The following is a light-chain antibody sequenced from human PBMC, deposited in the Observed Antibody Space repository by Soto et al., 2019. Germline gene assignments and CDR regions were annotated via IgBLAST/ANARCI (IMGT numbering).Light chain of an antibody. CDR2: GVT. V-gene: IGLV2-14*01. J-gene: IGLJ3*02. CDR3: SSYTTSPSPQWV. Sequence: QFVLTQPASVFGSPGQSITISCTRTGSDIGAYNYVSWYQQHPGKAPKLIIHGVTHRPSGVSTRFSASKSAYTASLTISGLQAEDEAHYYCSSYTTSPSPQWVFAGGTKLTVI. CDR1: GSDIGAYNY.